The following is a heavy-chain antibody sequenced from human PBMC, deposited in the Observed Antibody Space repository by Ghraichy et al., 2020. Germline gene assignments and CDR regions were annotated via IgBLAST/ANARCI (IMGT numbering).Heavy chain of an antibody. V-gene: IGHV4-59*01. CDR3: ASHSSSGYNHYYYYMDV. CDR1: GGSISSYY. J-gene: IGHJ6*03. D-gene: IGHD6-13*01. Sequence: SETLSLTCTVSGGSISSYYWSWIRQPPGKGLEWIGYLYSSGSTNYNPSLKSRVTISVDTSKNQFSLKLSSVTAADTAVYYCASHSSSGYNHYYYYMDVWGKGTTVTVSS. CDR2: LYSSGST.